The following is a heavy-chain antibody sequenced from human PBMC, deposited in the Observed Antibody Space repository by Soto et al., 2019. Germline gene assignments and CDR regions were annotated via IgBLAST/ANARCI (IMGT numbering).Heavy chain of an antibody. CDR2: ISSSSSYI. CDR3: ARAPGNYDSSGYWGTNYFDY. V-gene: IGHV3-21*01. J-gene: IGHJ4*02. D-gene: IGHD3-22*01. Sequence: EVQLVESGGGLVKPGGSLRLSCAASGFTFSSYSMNWVRQAPGKGLEWVSSISSSSSYIYYADSVKGRFTISRDNAKNSLYLQMNSLRAEDTAVYYCARAPGNYDSSGYWGTNYFDYWGQGTLVTVSS. CDR1: GFTFSSYS.